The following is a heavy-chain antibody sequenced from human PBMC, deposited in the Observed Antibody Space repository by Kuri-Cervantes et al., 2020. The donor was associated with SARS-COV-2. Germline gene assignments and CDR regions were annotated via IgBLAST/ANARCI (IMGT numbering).Heavy chain of an antibody. D-gene: IGHD2-8*01. Sequence: ESLKISCTVSGGSISSSSYYWSWIRQPPGKGLEWRGEINHSGSTNYKPSLKSRVTISVDTSKNQFSLKLNSVTAADTAVYYCASGGKPGYGVDLSYWGQGTLVTVSS. V-gene: IGHV4-39*01. CDR3: ASGGKPGYGVDLSY. CDR2: INHSGST. J-gene: IGHJ4*02. CDR1: GGSISSSSYY.